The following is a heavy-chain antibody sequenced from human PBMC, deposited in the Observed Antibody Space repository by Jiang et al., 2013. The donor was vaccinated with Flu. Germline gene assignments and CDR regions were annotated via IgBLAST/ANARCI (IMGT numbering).Heavy chain of an antibody. D-gene: IGHD1-7*01. J-gene: IGHJ4*02. CDR1: GFSFNTYW. V-gene: IGHV3-74*01. Sequence: VQLVESGGGLVQPGESLRLSCAASGFSFNTYWMHWVRQAPGKGLVWVSRMNGDGTTTNYADSVEGRFTISRDNAKNTLYLQMNGLRAEDTAVYYCATAGNYRFDSWGQGPWSPSPQ. CDR2: MNGDGTTT. CDR3: ATAGNYRFDS.